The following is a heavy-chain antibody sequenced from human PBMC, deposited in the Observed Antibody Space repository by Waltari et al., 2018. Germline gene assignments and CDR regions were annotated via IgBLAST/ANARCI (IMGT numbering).Heavy chain of an antibody. J-gene: IGHJ5*01. CDR3: ARDRIAVSGSPPLSYNWFDF. CDR2: IYSTGSP. CDR1: SDSFKTSY. Sequence: QVHLRESGPGLVKPSETLFLTCNVSSDSFKTSYWAWIRQSAGMRLEWIGRIYSTGSPSDNPSLESRLTISIDTSQNQISLRLTSVTVADTAVYFCARDRIAVSGSPPLSYNWFDFWGQGTRVAVSS. V-gene: IGHV4-4*07. D-gene: IGHD6-19*01.